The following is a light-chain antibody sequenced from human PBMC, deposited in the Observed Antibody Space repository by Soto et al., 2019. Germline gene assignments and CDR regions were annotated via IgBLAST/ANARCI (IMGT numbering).Light chain of an antibody. V-gene: IGKV1-5*03. CDR2: E. Sequence: DIQMTQSPSTLSASVGDRVTISCRASQNINNWLAWYQQKPGKAPKLLIYEASRFSGSGSGTEFTLTISSLQPDDFATYYCQKYNTYWTFGQGTKVDIK. CDR3: QKYNTYWT. CDR1: QNINNW. J-gene: IGKJ1*01.